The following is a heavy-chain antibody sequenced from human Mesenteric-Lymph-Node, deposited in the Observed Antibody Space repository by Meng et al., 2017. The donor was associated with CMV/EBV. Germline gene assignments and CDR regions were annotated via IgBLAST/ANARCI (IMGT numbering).Heavy chain of an antibody. CDR2: ISTSSTYI. CDR1: GFTFSPYT. V-gene: IGHV3-21*01. D-gene: IGHD2-21*01. J-gene: IGHJ4*02. Sequence: GGSLRLSCAASGFTFSPYTMNWVRQAPGKGLEWVSSISTSSTYIYYADSAKGRFTISRDNAKNSLYLQMNSLRAEDTAVYYCAGGGVCGGDCYVDYWGQGTLVTVSS. CDR3: AGGGVCGGDCYVDY.